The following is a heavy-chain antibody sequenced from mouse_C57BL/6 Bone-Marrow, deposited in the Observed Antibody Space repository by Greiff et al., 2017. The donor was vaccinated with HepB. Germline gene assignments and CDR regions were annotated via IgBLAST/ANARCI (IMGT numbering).Heavy chain of an antibody. Sequence: DVQLQESGPGLVKPSQSLSLTCSVTGYSITSGYYWNWIRQFPGNKLEWMGYISYDGSNNYNPSLKNRISITRDTSKNQFFLKLNSVTTEDTATYYCASYPPPITTVVPYFDYWGQGTTLTVSS. J-gene: IGHJ2*01. D-gene: IGHD1-1*01. CDR3: ASYPPPITTVVPYFDY. CDR1: GYSITSGYY. V-gene: IGHV3-6*01. CDR2: ISYDGSN.